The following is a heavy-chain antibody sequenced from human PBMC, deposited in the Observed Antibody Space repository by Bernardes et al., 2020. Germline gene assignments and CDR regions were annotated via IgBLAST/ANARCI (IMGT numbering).Heavy chain of an antibody. CDR1: GFTFSSYS. Sequence: GGSLRLSCAASGFTFSSYSMNWVRQAPGKGLEWVSSISSSSSYIYYADSVKGRFTISRDNAKNSLYLQMNSLRAEDTAVYYCARAARNDGRGAFYFDYWGQGTLVTVSS. CDR2: ISSSSSYI. V-gene: IGHV3-21*01. D-gene: IGHD1-1*01. CDR3: ARAARNDGRGAFYFDY. J-gene: IGHJ4*02.